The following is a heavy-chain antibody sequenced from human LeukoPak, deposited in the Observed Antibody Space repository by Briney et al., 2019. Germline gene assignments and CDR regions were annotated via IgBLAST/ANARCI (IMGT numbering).Heavy chain of an antibody. D-gene: IGHD3-22*01. V-gene: IGHV3-23*01. CDR1: GFTFSAYA. CDR2: ISGSGDST. Sequence: HPGGSLRLSCAASGFTFSAYAITWVRQAPGKGLEWVSAISGSGDSTYYADSVKGRFTISRDNSKNTLYLQMNSLGAEDTAVYYCARDFTMIIQVPDYWGQGTLVTVSS. CDR3: ARDFTMIIQVPDY. J-gene: IGHJ4*02.